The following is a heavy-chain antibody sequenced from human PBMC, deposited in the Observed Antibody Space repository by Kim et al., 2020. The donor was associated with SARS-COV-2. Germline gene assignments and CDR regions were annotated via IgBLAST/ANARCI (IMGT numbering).Heavy chain of an antibody. D-gene: IGHD6-19*01. CDR2: INPNSGGT. Sequence: ASVKVSCKASGYTFTGYYMHWVRQAPGQGLEWMGRINPNSGGTNYAQKFQGRVTMTRDTSISTAYMELSRLRSDDTAVYYCARSHVVAGRNQDNWFDPWGQGTLVTVSS. CDR3: ARSHVVAGRNQDNWFDP. V-gene: IGHV1-2*06. CDR1: GYTFTGYY. J-gene: IGHJ5*02.